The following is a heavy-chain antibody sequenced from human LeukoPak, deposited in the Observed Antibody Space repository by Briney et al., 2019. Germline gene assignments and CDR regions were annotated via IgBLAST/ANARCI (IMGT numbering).Heavy chain of an antibody. V-gene: IGHV6-1*01. CDR1: GDSVSSDSVA. J-gene: IGHJ4*02. CDR2: TYYRSKWYN. CDR3: ARDQTKLYSYGWAPFDY. Sequence: SQTLSLTCAISGDSVSSDSVAWNWIRQSPSGGLEWLGKTYYRSKWYNDYAVSVKSRITINPDTSKNQFSLHLNSVTPEDTAVYYCARDQTKLYSYGWAPFDYWGQGTLVTVSS. D-gene: IGHD5-18*01.